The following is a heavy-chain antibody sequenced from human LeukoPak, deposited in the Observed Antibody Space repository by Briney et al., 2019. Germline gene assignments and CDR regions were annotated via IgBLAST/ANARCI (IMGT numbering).Heavy chain of an antibody. Sequence: GGSLRLSCAASGFTFSSYAMHWVRQAPGKGLEWVAVISYDGSNKYYADSVKGRFTISRDNSKNTLYLQMNSLRAEDTAVYYCAREAYDFPYYFDYWGQGTLVTVSS. V-gene: IGHV3-30-3*01. J-gene: IGHJ4*02. CDR2: ISYDGSNK. D-gene: IGHD3-3*01. CDR3: AREAYDFPYYFDY. CDR1: GFTFSSYA.